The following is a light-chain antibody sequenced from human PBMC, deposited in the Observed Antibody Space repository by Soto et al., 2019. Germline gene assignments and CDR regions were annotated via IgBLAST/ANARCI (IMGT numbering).Light chain of an antibody. CDR1: QSLLHSSGFHY. Sequence: DIVMTQSPLSLPVTPGEPASISCRSSQSLLHSSGFHYLDWYLQRPGQSPQLLIYLGSDRAAGVPDRFSGSGSGTDFTLKISRVEAEDVGVYYCMQALQTPFTFGPGTKVDIK. J-gene: IGKJ3*01. V-gene: IGKV2-28*01. CDR3: MQALQTPFT. CDR2: LGS.